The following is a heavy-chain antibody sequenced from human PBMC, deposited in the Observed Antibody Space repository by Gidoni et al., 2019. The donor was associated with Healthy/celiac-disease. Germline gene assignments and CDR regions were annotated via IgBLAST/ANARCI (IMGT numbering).Heavy chain of an antibody. CDR2: MNPNSGNT. CDR3: ARGLLWRYSYLWYFDL. D-gene: IGHD5-18*01. J-gene: IGHJ2*01. V-gene: IGHV1-8*01. Sequence: QLQLVQSGAEVKKPGASVKVSCKASGYTSTSYDINWVRQATGQGLWWMGWMNPNSGNTGYAQKFQGTVTMTRTTSISTAYMELSSLRSEDTAVYYCARGLLWRYSYLWYFDLWGRGTLVTVSS. CDR1: GYTSTSYD.